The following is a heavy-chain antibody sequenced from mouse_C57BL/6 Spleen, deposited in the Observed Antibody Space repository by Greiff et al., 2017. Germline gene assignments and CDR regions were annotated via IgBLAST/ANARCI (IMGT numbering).Heavy chain of an antibody. V-gene: IGHV1-64*01. D-gene: IGHD1-1*01. CDR1: GYTFTSYW. Sequence: QVQLQQPGAELVKPGASVKLSCKASGYTFTSYWMHWVKQRPGQGLEWIGMIHPNSGSTNYNEKFKSKATLTVDKSSSTAYMQLSSLTSEDSAVYYCASCGTVYAIDYWGQGTSVTVSS. J-gene: IGHJ4*01. CDR3: ASCGTVYAIDY. CDR2: IHPNSGST.